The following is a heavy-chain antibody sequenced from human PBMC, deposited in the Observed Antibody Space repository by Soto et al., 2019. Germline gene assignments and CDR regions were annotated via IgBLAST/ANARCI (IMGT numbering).Heavy chain of an antibody. J-gene: IGHJ6*02. D-gene: IGHD3-16*01. V-gene: IGHV4-59*01. CDR2: VYYAGAT. CDR3: ARAMGDWGTYYYYYGMDV. Sequence: QVQLQESGPGLVRPSETLSLTCTVSGDAMSSNYWSWIRQPPGKGLEWIGYVYYAGATSYNPSLKRRVTCSVDTSKNQFSLKLSSVTAADTAVYYCARAMGDWGTYYYYYGMDVWGQGTTVTVAS. CDR1: GDAMSSNY.